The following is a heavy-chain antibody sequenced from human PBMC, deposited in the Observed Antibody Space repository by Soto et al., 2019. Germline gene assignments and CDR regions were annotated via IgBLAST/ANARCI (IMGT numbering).Heavy chain of an antibody. D-gene: IGHD2-15*01. J-gene: IGHJ6*03. CDR1: GFTFSSYG. Sequence: PGGSLRLSCAASGFTFSSYGMHWVRQAPGKGLEWVAVISYDGSNKYYADSVKGRFTISRDNSKNTLYLQMNSLRAEDTAVYYCAKDYGGGSGYYYMDVWGKGTTVTVSS. CDR3: AKDYGGGSGYYYMDV. CDR2: ISYDGSNK. V-gene: IGHV3-30*18.